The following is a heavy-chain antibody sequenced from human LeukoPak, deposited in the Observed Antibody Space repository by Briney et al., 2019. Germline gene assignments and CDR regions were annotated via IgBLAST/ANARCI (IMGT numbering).Heavy chain of an antibody. CDR3: AKDRSGYDY. Sequence: GGSLRLSCAASGFSFSNYGMHWVRQAPGKGLEWVAFIRFDGTDEFYADSVKGRFTISRDNSKNTLYLQMNSLRAEDTAVYYCAKDRSGYDYWGQGTLVTVSS. D-gene: IGHD5-12*01. CDR1: GFSFSNYG. J-gene: IGHJ4*02. CDR2: IRFDGTDE. V-gene: IGHV3-30*02.